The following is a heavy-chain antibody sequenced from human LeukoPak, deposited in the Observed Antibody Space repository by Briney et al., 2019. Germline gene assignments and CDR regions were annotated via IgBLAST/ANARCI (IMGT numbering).Heavy chain of an antibody. V-gene: IGHV3-23*01. CDR3: AKDPDSSGWYFGAGVFDY. CDR2: ISGSGGST. D-gene: IGHD6-19*01. CDR1: GFTFSSYA. J-gene: IGHJ4*02. Sequence: PGGSLRLSCAASGFTFSSYAMSWVRQAPGKGLEWVSAISGSGGSTYYADSVKGRFTISRDNSKNTLYLQMNSLRAEDTAVYYCAKDPDSSGWYFGAGVFDYWGQGTLVTVSS.